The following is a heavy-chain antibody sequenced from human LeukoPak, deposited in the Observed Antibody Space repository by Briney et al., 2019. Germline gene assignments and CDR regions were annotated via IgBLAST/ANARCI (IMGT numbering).Heavy chain of an antibody. CDR1: GGSFSGYY. J-gene: IGHJ4*02. CDR3: ARRSYYGSGSYYAPLNY. Sequence: SETLSLTCAVYGGSFSGYYWSWIRQPPRKGLEWIGEINHGGSTNYNPSLKSRVTISEDTSKNQFSLKLSSVTAAVTAVYYCARRSYYGSGSYYAPLNYWGQGTLVTVSS. V-gene: IGHV4-34*01. CDR2: INHGGST. D-gene: IGHD3-10*01.